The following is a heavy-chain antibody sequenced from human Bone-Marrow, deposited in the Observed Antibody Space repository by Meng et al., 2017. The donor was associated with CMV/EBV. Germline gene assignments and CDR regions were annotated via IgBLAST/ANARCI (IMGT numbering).Heavy chain of an antibody. CDR1: GYTCTSYG. CDR2: ISAYNGNT. J-gene: IGHJ4*02. CDR3: ARVVEFSLSWFREDLSFDY. V-gene: IGHV1-18*01. D-gene: IGHD3-10*01. Sequence: ASAKVSCKGSGYTCTSYGISWVRQAPGQGLEWMGWISAYNGNTTYAQKLQGRVTMTPDTSTSTAYMELRSLRSDDTAVYYCARVVEFSLSWFREDLSFDYWGQGTLVTVSS.